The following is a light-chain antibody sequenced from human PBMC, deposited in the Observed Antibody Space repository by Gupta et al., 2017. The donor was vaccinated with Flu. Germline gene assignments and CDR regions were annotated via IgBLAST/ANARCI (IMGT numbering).Light chain of an antibody. CDR3: QYYNHWVMYT. V-gene: IGKV3D-15*01. Sequence: EVVLTQSPTTLSVSPGERATLFCRASQNIDDNLAWYQQKPGQAPSLLIYDASARATGVPDRFSGSGSGTDFTLTISSRQSEELAVYYCQYYNHWVMYTFGQGTKLEIK. CDR1: QNIDDN. J-gene: IGKJ2*01. CDR2: DAS.